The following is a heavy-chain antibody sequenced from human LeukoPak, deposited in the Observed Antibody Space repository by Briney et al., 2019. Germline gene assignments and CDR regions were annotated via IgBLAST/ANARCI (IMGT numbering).Heavy chain of an antibody. CDR3: AKELHGSGNYAFDY. CDR2: VSGSGGST. V-gene: IGHV3-23*01. Sequence: GGSLRLSCAASGFTFSSYSMNWVRQAPGKGLEWVSAVSGSGGSTHYADSVKGRFTISRDNSKNTLFLQMNSLRAEDTAVYFCAKELHGSGNYAFDYWGQGTLVTVSS. CDR1: GFTFSSYS. D-gene: IGHD3-10*01. J-gene: IGHJ4*02.